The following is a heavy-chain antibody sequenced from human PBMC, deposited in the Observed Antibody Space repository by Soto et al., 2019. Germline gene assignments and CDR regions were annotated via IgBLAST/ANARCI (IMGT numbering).Heavy chain of an antibody. CDR2: ISYDGSNK. CDR1: GVSFSSYG. CDR3: AKAERQGCWVFDS. J-gene: IGHJ3*02. V-gene: IGHV3-30*18. D-gene: IGHD2-15*01. Sequence: SLRLSCASSGVSFSSYGMHWVRQAPGKGLEWVAVISYDGSNKYYADSVKGRFTISRDNSKNTLYLQMNSLRAEDTAVYYGAKAERQGCWVFDSSGKGTMVIV.